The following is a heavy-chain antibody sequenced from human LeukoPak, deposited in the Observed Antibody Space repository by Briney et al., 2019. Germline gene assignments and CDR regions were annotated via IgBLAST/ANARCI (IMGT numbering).Heavy chain of an antibody. V-gene: IGHV3-48*04. CDR3: ARDGGWYGGGNFDY. D-gene: IGHD6-19*01. J-gene: IGHJ4*02. CDR1: GFTFSTYS. Sequence: GGSLRLSCAASGFTFSTYSMNWVRQAPGKGLEWVSYISSRGDIYYADSVKGRFTISRDNAKNSVYLQMTSLRVEDTAVYCCARDGGWYGGGNFDYWGQGTLVTVSS. CDR2: ISSRGDI.